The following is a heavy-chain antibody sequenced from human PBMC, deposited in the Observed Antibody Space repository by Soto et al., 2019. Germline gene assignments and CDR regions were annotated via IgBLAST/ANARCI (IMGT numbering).Heavy chain of an antibody. Sequence: ASVKVSCKASGYTFTGYYMHWVRQAPGQGLEWMGWINPNSGGTNYAQKFQGWVTMTRDTSISTAYMELSRLRSDDTAVYYCARGVVVVAATLYYYGMDVWGQGTTVTVS. CDR3: ARGVVVVAATLYYYGMDV. CDR2: INPNSGGT. J-gene: IGHJ6*02. V-gene: IGHV1-2*04. CDR1: GYTFTGYY. D-gene: IGHD2-15*01.